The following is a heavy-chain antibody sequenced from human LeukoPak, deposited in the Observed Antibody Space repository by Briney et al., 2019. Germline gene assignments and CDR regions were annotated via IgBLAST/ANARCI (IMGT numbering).Heavy chain of an antibody. CDR1: GGFIRRDY. CDR2: IYTSGST. CDR3: ARDLWSADSYYMDV. V-gene: IGHV4-4*07. D-gene: IGHD3-16*01. J-gene: IGHJ6*03. Sequence: SETLSLTCTVSVSGGFIRRDYRSWIRQPAGKGLEWIGRIYTSGSTNYNPSLKSRVTTSVDTSKNQFSLKLSSVTAADTAVYYCARDLWSADSYYMDVWGKGTTVTVSS.